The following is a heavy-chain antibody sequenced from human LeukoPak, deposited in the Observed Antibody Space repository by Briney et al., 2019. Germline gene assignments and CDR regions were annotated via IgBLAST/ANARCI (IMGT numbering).Heavy chain of an antibody. J-gene: IGHJ5*02. CDR1: GFTFSSYA. CDR2: ISGGGGST. V-gene: IGHV3-23*01. D-gene: IGHD2-15*01. Sequence: GGSLRLSCAASGFTFSSYALSWVRQAPGKGLEWVSAISGGGGSTYFADSVKGRFTISRDNSKNTLYLQMNSLRAEDTAVYYCARDLLRAAATGCPWGQGTLVTVSS. CDR3: ARDLLRAAATGCP.